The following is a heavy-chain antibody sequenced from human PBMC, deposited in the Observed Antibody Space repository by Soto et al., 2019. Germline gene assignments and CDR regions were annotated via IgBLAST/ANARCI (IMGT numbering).Heavy chain of an antibody. CDR3: AKDPYCSGGSCYGSYFAY. D-gene: IGHD2-15*01. V-gene: IGHV3-23*01. CDR2: ISGSGGST. J-gene: IGHJ4*02. CDR1: GFTFSSYA. Sequence: HPGGSLRLSCAASGFTFSSYAMSRVRQAPGKGLEWVSAISGSGGSTYYADSVKGRFTISRDNSKNTLYLQMNSLRAEDTAVYYCAKDPYCSGGSCYGSYFAYWGQGTLVTVSS.